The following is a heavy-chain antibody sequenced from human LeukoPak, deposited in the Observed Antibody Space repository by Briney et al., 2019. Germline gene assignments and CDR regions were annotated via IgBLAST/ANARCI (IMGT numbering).Heavy chain of an antibody. V-gene: IGHV1-69-2*01. CDR2: VDPEDGET. CDR1: GYTFTDYY. Sequence: ASVKVSCKASGYTFTDYYMHWVQQAPGKGLEWMGRVDPEDGETIYAEKFQGRVTITADTSTDTAYMELSSLRSEDTAVYYCATDGTSFYYYYMDVWGKGTTVTVSS. D-gene: IGHD2-2*01. CDR3: ATDGTSFYYYYMDV. J-gene: IGHJ6*03.